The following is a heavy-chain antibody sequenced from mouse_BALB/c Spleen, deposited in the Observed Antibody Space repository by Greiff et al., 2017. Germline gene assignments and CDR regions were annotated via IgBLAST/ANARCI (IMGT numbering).Heavy chain of an antibody. CDR3: ARYGDYCGSSYVGNLDY. CDR1: GDSITSGY. CDR2: ISYSGST. Sequence: VQLKESGPSLVKPSQTLSLTCSVTGDSITSGYWNWIRKFPGNKLEYMGYISYSGSTYYNPSLKSRISITRDTSKNQYYLQLNSVTTEDTATYYCARYGDYCGSSYVGNLDYWGQGTTLTVSS. D-gene: IGHD1-1*01. J-gene: IGHJ2*01. V-gene: IGHV3-8*02.